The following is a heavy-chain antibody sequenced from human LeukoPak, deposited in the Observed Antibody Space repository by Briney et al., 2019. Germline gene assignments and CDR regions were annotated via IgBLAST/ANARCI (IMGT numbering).Heavy chain of an antibody. J-gene: IGHJ4*02. D-gene: IGHD2-15*01. Sequence: ASVKVSCKASGYTFTSYGISWVRQAPGQGLEWMGWISAYNGNTNYAQKLQGRVTMTTDTSTSTAYMELRSLRSDDTAVYYCARDGYCSGGSCYEPFDYWGQGTLVTVSS. CDR1: GYTFTSYG. CDR2: ISAYNGNT. CDR3: ARDGYCSGGSCYEPFDY. V-gene: IGHV1-18*01.